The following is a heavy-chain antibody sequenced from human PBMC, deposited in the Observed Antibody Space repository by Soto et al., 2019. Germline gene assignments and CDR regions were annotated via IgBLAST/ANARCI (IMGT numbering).Heavy chain of an antibody. J-gene: IGHJ3*02. CDR3: ARVFNYDYVWGSYRYKGGDAFDI. CDR2: IYYSGST. D-gene: IGHD3-16*02. V-gene: IGHV4-30-4*01. CDR1: GGSISSGDYY. Sequence: LSLTCTVSGGSISSGDYYWSWIRQPPGKGLEWIGYIYYSGSTYYNPSLKSRVTISVDTSKNQFSLKLSSVTAADTAVYYCARVFNYDYVWGSYRYKGGDAFDIWGQGTMVTVSS.